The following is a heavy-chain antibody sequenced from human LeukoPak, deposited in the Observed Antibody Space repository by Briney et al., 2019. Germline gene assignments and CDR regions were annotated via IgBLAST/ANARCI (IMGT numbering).Heavy chain of an antibody. V-gene: IGHV3-30*04. D-gene: IGHD3-3*01. CDR2: ISYDGGNK. J-gene: IGHJ5*02. Sequence: GRSLRLSCAASGFTFSSYAMHWVRQAPGKGLEWVAVISYDGGNKYYADSVKGRFTISRDNSKNTLYLQMNSLRAEDTAVYYCARDLRARHYDFWSGYYRGFDPWGQGTLVTVSS. CDR3: ARDLRARHYDFWSGYYRGFDP. CDR1: GFTFSSYA.